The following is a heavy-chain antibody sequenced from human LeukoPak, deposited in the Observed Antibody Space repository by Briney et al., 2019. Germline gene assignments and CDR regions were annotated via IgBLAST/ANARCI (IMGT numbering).Heavy chain of an antibody. V-gene: IGHV3-48*03. Sequence: PGGSLRLSCAASGFTFSSYEMNWVRQAPGKGLEWVSYISSSGSTIYYADSVKGRFTISRDNAKNSLYLQMNSLRADDTAVYYCARGGRSPQSGFDYWGQGTLVTVSS. CDR2: ISSSGSTI. CDR3: ARGGRSPQSGFDY. J-gene: IGHJ4*02. CDR1: GFTFSSYE. D-gene: IGHD1-26*01.